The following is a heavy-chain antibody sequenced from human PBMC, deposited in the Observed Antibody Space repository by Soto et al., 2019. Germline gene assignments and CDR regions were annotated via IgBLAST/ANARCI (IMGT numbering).Heavy chain of an antibody. V-gene: IGHV1-2*02. D-gene: IGHD2-2*02. CDR3: ARALGSVVPAAIESYYYYGMDV. CDR1: GYTFTGYY. J-gene: IGHJ6*02. CDR2: INPNSGGT. Sequence: QVQLVQSGAEVKKPGASVKVSCKASGYTFTGYYMHWVRQAPGQGLEWMGWINPNSGGTNYAQKFQGRVTMTRDTSISTAYMELSRLRSDDTAVYYCARALGSVVPAAIESYYYYGMDVWGQGTTVTVSS.